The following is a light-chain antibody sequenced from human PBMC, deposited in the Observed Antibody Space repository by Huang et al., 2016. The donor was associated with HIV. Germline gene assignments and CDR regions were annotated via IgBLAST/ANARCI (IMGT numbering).Light chain of an antibody. CDR1: QSVNYN. Sequence: EIVMTQSPATLSVFSGERVTLSCRARQSVNYNLAWYQQKPGQAPRLLIDGASTRATGIPPMFSGSGSGTEFTLTISSLQSEDFAVYFCQQYSSWPSFGQGTKVAIK. CDR3: QQYSSWPS. V-gene: IGKV3-15*01. J-gene: IGKJ1*01. CDR2: GAS.